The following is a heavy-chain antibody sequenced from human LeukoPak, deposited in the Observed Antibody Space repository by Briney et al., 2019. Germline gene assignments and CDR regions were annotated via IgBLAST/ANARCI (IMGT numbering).Heavy chain of an antibody. J-gene: IGHJ4*02. CDR3: ARAPTYSGSYYGAFDY. CDR1: GGTFSSYA. Sequence: ASVKVSCKASGGTFSSYAISWVRQAPGQGLEWMGRIIPILGIANYAQKLQGRVTITADKSTSTAYMELSSLRSEDTAVYYCARAPTYSGSYYGAFDYWGQGTLVTVSS. V-gene: IGHV1-69*04. CDR2: IIPILGIA. D-gene: IGHD1-26*01.